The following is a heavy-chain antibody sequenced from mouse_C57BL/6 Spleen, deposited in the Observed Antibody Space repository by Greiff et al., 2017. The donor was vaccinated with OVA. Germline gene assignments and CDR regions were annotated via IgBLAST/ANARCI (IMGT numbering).Heavy chain of an antibody. CDR3: ARKYYRGAMDY. CDR2: IWSGGST. CDR1: GFSLTSYG. V-gene: IGHV2-2*01. J-gene: IGHJ4*01. Sequence: QVQLQQSGPGLVQPSQSLSITCTVSGFSLTSYGVHWVRQSPGKGLEWLGVIWSGGSTDYNAAFISSLGISKDNSKSQVFFKMNSLQAGDTAIYYCARKYYRGAMDYWGQGTSVTVSS. D-gene: IGHD2-14*01.